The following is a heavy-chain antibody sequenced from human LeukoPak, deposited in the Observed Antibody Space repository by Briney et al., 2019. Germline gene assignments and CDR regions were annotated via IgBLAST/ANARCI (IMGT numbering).Heavy chain of an antibody. CDR3: ARVRGYSGYVLGYWLDP. CDR2: ISSGGYTI. V-gene: IGHV3-48*03. CDR1: GFTFSSYD. Sequence: PGGSLRLSCAASGFTFSSYDMNWLRQAPGKGLEWVSSISSGGYTIYYADSVKGRFTISRDNAKSSLFLQMNSLRAEDTAVYYCARVRGYSGYVLGYWLDPWGQGTLVTVSS. D-gene: IGHD5-12*01. J-gene: IGHJ5*02.